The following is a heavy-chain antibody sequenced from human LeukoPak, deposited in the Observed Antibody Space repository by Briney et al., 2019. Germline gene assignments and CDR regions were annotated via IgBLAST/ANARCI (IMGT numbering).Heavy chain of an antibody. J-gene: IGHJ6*03. CDR3: ARANYDILTGYRTYYYYYYMDV. CDR1: GFTFSSYA. D-gene: IGHD3-9*01. CDR2: FSATGGNT. V-gene: IGHV3-23*01. Sequence: GSLRLSCAASGFTFSSYAMSWVRQAPGKGLEWVSGFSATGGNTYYADSVKGRFTISRDNSKNTLYLQMDSLRAEDTAVYYCARANYDILTGYRTYYYYYYMDVWGKGTTVTISS.